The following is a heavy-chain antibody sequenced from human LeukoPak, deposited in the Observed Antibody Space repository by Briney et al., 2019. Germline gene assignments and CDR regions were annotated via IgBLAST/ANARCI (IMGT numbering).Heavy chain of an antibody. D-gene: IGHD2-2*02. Sequence: PGGSLRLSCAASGFTFNNYAMTRVRQAPGKGLEWVSAISGSGSNTYYADSVKGRFTISRDNSKNTLYLQMNGLRAEDTALYYCAKGCSTISCYTSEYWGQGTLVTVSS. CDR2: ISGSGSNT. CDR1: GFTFNNYA. CDR3: AKGCSTISCYTSEY. J-gene: IGHJ4*02. V-gene: IGHV3-23*01.